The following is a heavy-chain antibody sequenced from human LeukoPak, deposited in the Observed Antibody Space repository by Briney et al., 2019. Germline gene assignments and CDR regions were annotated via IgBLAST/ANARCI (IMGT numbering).Heavy chain of an antibody. D-gene: IGHD3-22*01. V-gene: IGHV3-9*03. J-gene: IGHJ3*02. CDR2: ISWNSDRM. CDR3: AKAGFSGYFSDPFDI. CDR1: GFTLDDYA. Sequence: SLRLSCAASGFTLDDYAMLWGRQAPGQGLEWVSGISWNSDRMGYADSVKGRFTISRDNAEKSLYLQMNSLTVEDMALYYCAKAGFSGYFSDPFDIWGQGTMVTVSS.